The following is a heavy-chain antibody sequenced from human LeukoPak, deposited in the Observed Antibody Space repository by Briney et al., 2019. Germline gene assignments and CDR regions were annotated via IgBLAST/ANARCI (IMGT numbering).Heavy chain of an antibody. J-gene: IGHJ3*02. Sequence: GGSLRLSCVASGFSFSSYWMSLVRQAPRKPQEFVANIKQGGGSKNYVDSVKGRFTISRDNAENSPDLQMSSLRAQDTALYYCARDPGWSSFDIWGQGIMVTVSS. D-gene: IGHD2-15*01. CDR3: ARDPGWSSFDI. CDR1: GFSFSSYW. CDR2: IKQGGGSK. V-gene: IGHV3-7*01.